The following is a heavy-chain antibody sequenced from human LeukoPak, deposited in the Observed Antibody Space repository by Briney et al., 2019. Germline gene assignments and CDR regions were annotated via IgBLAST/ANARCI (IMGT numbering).Heavy chain of an antibody. V-gene: IGHV4-59*01. CDR1: GGSISSYY. CDR3: ARGSLKYSSSWFYNWFDP. J-gene: IGHJ5*02. Sequence: SETLSLTCTVSGGSISSYYWSWIRQPPGKGLEWIGDIYYSGSTDYNPSLKSRVTISVDTSKNQFSLKLSSVTAADTAVYYCARGSLKYSSSWFYNWFDPWGQGTLVTVSS. CDR2: IYYSGST. D-gene: IGHD6-13*01.